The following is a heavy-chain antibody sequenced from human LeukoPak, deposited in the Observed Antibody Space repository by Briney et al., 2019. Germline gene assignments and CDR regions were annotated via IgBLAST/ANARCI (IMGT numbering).Heavy chain of an antibody. J-gene: IGHJ4*02. CDR1: GYTFTSYG. D-gene: IGHD2-15*01. CDR3: ARDEEGYCSGGSCYLVSGY. Sequence: ASVKVSCKASGYTFTSYGISWVRQAPAQGLEWMGWISAYNGNTKYAQKLQGRVTMTTDTSTSTVYMELRSLRSDDTAVYYCARDEEGYCSGGSCYLVSGYWGQGTLVTVST. CDR2: ISAYNGNT. V-gene: IGHV1-18*01.